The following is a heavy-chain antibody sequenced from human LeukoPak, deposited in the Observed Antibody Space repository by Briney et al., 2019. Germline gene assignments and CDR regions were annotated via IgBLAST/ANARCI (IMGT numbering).Heavy chain of an antibody. Sequence: ASVKVSCKASGYTFINYGISWVRQAPGQGLEWMGWISTYNDNTKYAQKFQGRVTMTTDTSTTTAYMELRSLRSDDTAVYYCARGVRYYGSGSFHFDYWGQGTLVTVSS. CDR2: ISTYNDNT. J-gene: IGHJ4*02. V-gene: IGHV1-18*01. CDR3: ARGVRYYGSGSFHFDY. D-gene: IGHD3-10*01. CDR1: GYTFINYG.